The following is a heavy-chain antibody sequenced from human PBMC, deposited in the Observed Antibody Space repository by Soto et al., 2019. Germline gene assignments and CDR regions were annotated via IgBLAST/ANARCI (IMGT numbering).Heavy chain of an antibody. J-gene: IGHJ4*02. CDR1: GGSISSYY. D-gene: IGHD3-16*01. CDR3: ARLPSRHWVDY. V-gene: IGHV4-4*07. Sequence: PSETLSLTCTVSGGSISSYYWSWIRQPAGKGLEWIGRIYTSGSTNYNPSLKSRVTMSVDTSANQFSLMVNSVTAADTAIYYCARLPSRHWVDYWGQGALVTVSS. CDR2: IYTSGST.